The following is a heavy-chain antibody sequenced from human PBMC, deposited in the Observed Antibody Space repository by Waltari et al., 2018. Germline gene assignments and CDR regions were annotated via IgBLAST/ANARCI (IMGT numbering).Heavy chain of an antibody. J-gene: IGHJ4*02. CDR3: AGHEWGLPGF. CDR2: IHYTGDH. V-gene: IGHV4-38-2*01. Sequence: QVQLQESGPGLVKPSETLSLTCGVSGYSITSAYWWAWFRPPPGKGLEWIASIHYTGDHQHSPSLQSRVTISADKSKNEVSLRLTSVTAADTAVYYCAGHEWGLPGFWGQGTLVTVSS. D-gene: IGHD1-26*01. CDR1: GYSITSAYW.